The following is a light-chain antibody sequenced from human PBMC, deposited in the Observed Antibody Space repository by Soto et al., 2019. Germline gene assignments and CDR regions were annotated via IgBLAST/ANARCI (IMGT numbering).Light chain of an antibody. CDR2: GAS. Sequence: DIQMTQSPSSLSASVGDRVTIPCRASQNITTYLNWYQQKPGKAPKLLIYGASSLQNGVPSRCRGSGAGTDFTLTITRLQPEDFATYYCQQGYSTLTWTFGQWTKVELK. CDR3: QQGYSTLTWT. V-gene: IGKV1-39*01. CDR1: QNITTY. J-gene: IGKJ1*01.